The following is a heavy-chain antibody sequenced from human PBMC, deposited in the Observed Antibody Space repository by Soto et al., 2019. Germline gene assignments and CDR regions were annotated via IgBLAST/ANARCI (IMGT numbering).Heavy chain of an antibody. CDR1: GGTFSSYA. D-gene: IGHD2-2*01. J-gene: IGHJ4*02. V-gene: IGHV1-69*06. CDR2: IIPIFDTA. CDR3: AGCFVSSSSCSIDY. Sequence: QVQLVQSGAEVKKPGSPVKVSCKASGGTFSSYAISWVRQAPGQGLEWMGGIIPIFDTANYAQKFQGRVTITADKSTSTAYMELSSLRSEDTAVYYCAGCFVSSSSCSIDYWGQGTLVTVSS.